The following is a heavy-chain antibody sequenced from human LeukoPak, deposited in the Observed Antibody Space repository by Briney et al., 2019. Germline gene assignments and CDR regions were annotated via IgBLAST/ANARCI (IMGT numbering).Heavy chain of an antibody. D-gene: IGHD3-10*01. J-gene: IGHJ6*02. Sequence: SETLSLTCTVSGGSISSYYWSWIRQPPGKGLEWIGYIYYSGSTNYNPSLKSRVTISVDTSKNQFSLKLSSVTAADTAVYYCARYLVRGVIDYYYYGMDVWGQGTTVTVSS. V-gene: IGHV4-59*01. CDR3: ARYLVRGVIDYYYYGMDV. CDR2: IYYSGST. CDR1: GGSISSYY.